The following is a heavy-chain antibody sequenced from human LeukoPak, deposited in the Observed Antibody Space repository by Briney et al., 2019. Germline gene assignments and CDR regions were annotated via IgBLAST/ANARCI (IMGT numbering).Heavy chain of an antibody. CDR1: GYTFTGYY. J-gene: IGHJ4*02. CDR3: ARDPGGNGDY. D-gene: IGHD2-8*02. Sequence: ASVKVSCKASGYTFTGYYIHWVRQAPGQGLEWMGWIRPDSGGTKYAQKFQGRVTMTRDTSNTTAYLDLNRLTSDDTAVYFCARDPGGNGDYWGQGTLVTVSS. V-gene: IGHV1-2*02. CDR2: IRPDSGGT.